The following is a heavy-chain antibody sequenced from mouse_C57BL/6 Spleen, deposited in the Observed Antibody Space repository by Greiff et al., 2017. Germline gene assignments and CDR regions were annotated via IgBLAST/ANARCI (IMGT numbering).Heavy chain of an antibody. V-gene: IGHV1-69*01. CDR1: GYTFTSYW. D-gene: IGHD1-1*01. CDR2: IDPSDSYT. CDR3: ARAGYYYRKFAY. J-gene: IGHJ3*01. Sequence: QVQLQQPGAELVMPGASVKLSCKASGYTFTSYWMHWVKQRPGQGLEWIGEIDPSDSYTNYNQKFKGKSTLTVDKSSSTAYMQLSSLTSEDSAVYYCARAGYYYRKFAYWGQGTLVTVSA.